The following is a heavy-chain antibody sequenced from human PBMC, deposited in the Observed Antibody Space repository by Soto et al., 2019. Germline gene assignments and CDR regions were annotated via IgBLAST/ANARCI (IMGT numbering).Heavy chain of an antibody. J-gene: IGHJ6*02. CDR1: GGSVSRGSYY. Sequence: QVQLQESGPGLVKPSETLAVTCTFSGGSVSRGSYYWSWIRQPPGKGLEWVGCISDTGSGDYNPSLMSGVTISVHTSRRQFSLRRNSVTAADTAVYYCARAHSGYDPLGMDVWGQGTTVTVSS. CDR2: ISDTGSG. D-gene: IGHD5-12*01. CDR3: ARAHSGYDPLGMDV. V-gene: IGHV4-61*01.